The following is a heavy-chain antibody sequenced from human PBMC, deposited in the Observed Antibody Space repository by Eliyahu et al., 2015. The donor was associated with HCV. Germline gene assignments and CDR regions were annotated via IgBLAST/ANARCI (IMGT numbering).Heavy chain of an antibody. J-gene: IGHJ4*02. CDR1: GYTFTGYY. Sequence: QVQLVQSGAEVKKPGASVKVSCKASGYTFTGYYMPWVRQAPGQGLEWMGWINPNSGGTNYAQKFQGRVTMTRDTSISTAYMELSRLRSDDTAVYYCASLLPSGYSYGWAGDYFDYWGQGTLVTVSS. CDR3: ASLLPSGYSYGWAGDYFDY. CDR2: INPNSGGT. V-gene: IGHV1-2*02. D-gene: IGHD5-18*01.